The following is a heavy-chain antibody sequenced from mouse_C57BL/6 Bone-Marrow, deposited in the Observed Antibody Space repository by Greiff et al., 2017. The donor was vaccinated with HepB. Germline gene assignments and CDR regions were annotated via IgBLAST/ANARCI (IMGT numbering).Heavy chain of an antibody. J-gene: IGHJ2*01. CDR3: TESMVTTGYYFDY. CDR1: GFTFSNYW. CDR2: IRLKSDNYAT. D-gene: IGHD2-2*01. V-gene: IGHV6-3*01. Sequence: EVQLVESGGGLVQPGGSMKLSCVASGFTFSNYWMNWVRQSPEKGLEWVAQIRLKSDNYATHYAESVKGRFTISRDDSKSSVYLQMNNLRAEDTGIYYCTESMVTTGYYFDYWGQGTTLTVSS.